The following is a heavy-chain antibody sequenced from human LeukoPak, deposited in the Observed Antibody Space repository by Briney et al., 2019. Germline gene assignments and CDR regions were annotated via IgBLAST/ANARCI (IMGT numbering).Heavy chain of an antibody. CDR2: SSYTGRT. D-gene: IGHD3-22*01. J-gene: IGHJ3*01. Sequence: SETLSLTCTVSGGSLSGHYGSWIRQPPGKRLDGIGYSSYTGRTKYNPSLQSRGTISIDTSKSQFSLKLPSVPSADTAVYSCARLLDNDISGDPDTFDVWGQGTTVIVSS. V-gene: IGHV4-59*11. CDR1: GGSLSGHY. CDR3: ARLLDNDISGDPDTFDV.